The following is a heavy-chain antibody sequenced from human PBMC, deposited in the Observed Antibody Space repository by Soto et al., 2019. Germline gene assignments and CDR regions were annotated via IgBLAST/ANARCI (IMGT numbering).Heavy chain of an antibody. CDR3: ARAKSLPIAAAGSYFDY. CDR1: GGTFSSYT. Sequence: GASVKVSCKASGGTFSSYTISWVRQAPGQGLEWMGRIIPILGIANYAQKFQGRVTITADKSTSTAYMELSSLRSEDTAVYYCARAKSLPIAAAGSYFDYWGQGTLVTVSS. J-gene: IGHJ4*02. CDR2: IIPILGIA. D-gene: IGHD6-13*01. V-gene: IGHV1-69*02.